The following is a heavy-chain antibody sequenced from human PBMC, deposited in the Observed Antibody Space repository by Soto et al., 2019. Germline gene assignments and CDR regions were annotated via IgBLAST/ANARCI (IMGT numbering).Heavy chain of an antibody. CDR2: INHSGST. D-gene: IGHD5-18*01. J-gene: IGHJ6*02. V-gene: IGHV4-34*01. CDR1: GGSFSGYY. Sequence: SETLSLTCAVYGGSFSGYYWSWIRQPPGKGLEWIGEINHSGSTNYNPSLKSRVTISVDTSKNQFSLKLSSVTAADTAVYYCARGRGYSYGRYYSYGMDVWGQGTTVTVSS. CDR3: ARGRGYSYGRYYSYGMDV.